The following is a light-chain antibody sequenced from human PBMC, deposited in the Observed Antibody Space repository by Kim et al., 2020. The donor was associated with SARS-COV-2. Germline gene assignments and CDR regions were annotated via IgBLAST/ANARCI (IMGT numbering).Light chain of an antibody. V-gene: IGLV2-11*01. CDR3: CSYAGSYTLV. Sequence: QSALTQPRSVSGSPGQSVTISCTGASSDVGRYNYVSWYQQHPGKAPKLMIYDVNKRPSGVPDHFSGSKSGNTASLTISGLQAEDEADYYCCSYAGSYTLVFGGGTQLTVL. CDR1: SSDVGRYNY. J-gene: IGLJ2*01. CDR2: DVN.